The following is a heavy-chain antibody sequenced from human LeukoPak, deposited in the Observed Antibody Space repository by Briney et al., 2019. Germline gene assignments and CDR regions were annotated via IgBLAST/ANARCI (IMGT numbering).Heavy chain of an antibody. CDR3: ARHRPDTQYYDSSGYIPPYNWFDP. D-gene: IGHD3-22*01. CDR2: IYTSGST. V-gene: IGHV4-61*02. Sequence: PSETLSLTCTVSGGSISSGSYYWSWIRQPAGKGLEWIGRIYTSGSTNYNPSLKSRVTISVDTSKNQFSLKLSSVTAADTAVYYCARHRPDTQYYDSSGYIPPYNWFDPWGREPWSPSPQ. J-gene: IGHJ5*02. CDR1: GGSISSGSYY.